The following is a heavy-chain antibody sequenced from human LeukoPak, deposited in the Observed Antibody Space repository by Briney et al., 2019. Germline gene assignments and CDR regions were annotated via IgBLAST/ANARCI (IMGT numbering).Heavy chain of an antibody. Sequence: SETLSLTCTVSGGSVSSVSYYWSWIRQPPGKGLEWIAYIYYSGTTNYNPSLKSRVTISADTSKNQFFLKLKSVTAADTAVYYCARTDRDYGSGSFHYFDYWGQGTLVTVSS. CDR2: IYYSGTT. V-gene: IGHV4-61*01. J-gene: IGHJ4*02. CDR1: GGSVSSVSYY. CDR3: ARTDRDYGSGSFHYFDY. D-gene: IGHD3-10*01.